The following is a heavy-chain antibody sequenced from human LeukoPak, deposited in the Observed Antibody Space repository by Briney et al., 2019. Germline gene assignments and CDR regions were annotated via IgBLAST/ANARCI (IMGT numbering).Heavy chain of an antibody. CDR3: ARRPVRVLGGDY. Sequence: PGGSLRLSCAASGFTFSNYGMNWVRQAPGKGLAWVSGISGSGDSTYYADSVKGRFTISRDNSKNTLYLQMNSLRAEDTAVYYCARRPVRVLGGDYWGQGTLVTVSS. D-gene: IGHD2-8*01. J-gene: IGHJ4*02. CDR2: ISGSGDST. V-gene: IGHV3-23*01. CDR1: GFTFSNYG.